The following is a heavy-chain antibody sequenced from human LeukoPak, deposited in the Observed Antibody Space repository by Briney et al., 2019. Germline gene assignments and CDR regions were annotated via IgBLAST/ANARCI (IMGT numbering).Heavy chain of an antibody. CDR2: INPNSGGT. J-gene: IGHJ4*02. V-gene: IGHV1-2*02. Sequence: GASVKVSCKASGYTFTGYYMHWVRQAPGQGLEWMGWINPNSGGTNYAQKFQGRVTMTRDTSISTAYMELSRLRSDDTAVYYCARFRGLIRRFDCFDYWGQGTLVTVSS. CDR1: GYTFTGYY. D-gene: IGHD3-10*01. CDR3: ARFRGLIRRFDCFDY.